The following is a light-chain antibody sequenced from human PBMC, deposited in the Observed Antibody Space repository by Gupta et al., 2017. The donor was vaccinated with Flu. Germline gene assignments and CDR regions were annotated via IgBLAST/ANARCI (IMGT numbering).Light chain of an antibody. V-gene: IGKV1-33*01. J-gene: IGKJ3*01. CDR3: QHEHSFPFT. CDR1: QDLTKY. Sequence: DIRMTQSPSSLSASVGDRVTITCQASQDLTKYLNWYQHKPGKAPKLLISDASNVEAGVPSRFSGSGSGTDFSFTINSLQPEDFANYYCQHEHSFPFTFGHGTKVDIK. CDR2: DAS.